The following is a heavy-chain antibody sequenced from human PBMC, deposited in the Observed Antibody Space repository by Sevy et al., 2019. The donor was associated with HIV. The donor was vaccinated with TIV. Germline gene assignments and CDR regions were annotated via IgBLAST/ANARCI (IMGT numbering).Heavy chain of an antibody. CDR3: ARSPPRGFSYGHFDY. Sequence: SETLSLTCSVSGGSISSYYWNWIRQPPGKGLEWIGYVYYTGSTNYNPSLKSRVTISIDTSKNQFSLKLTPVTAADTAVYYCARSPPRGFSYGHFDYWGQGTLVTVSS. J-gene: IGHJ4*02. D-gene: IGHD5-12*01. V-gene: IGHV4-59*01. CDR1: GGSISSYY. CDR2: VYYTGST.